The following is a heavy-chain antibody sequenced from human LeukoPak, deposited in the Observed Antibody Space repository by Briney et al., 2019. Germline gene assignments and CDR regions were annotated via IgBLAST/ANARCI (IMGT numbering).Heavy chain of an antibody. CDR2: ISSSGSTI. CDR3: ARIPMVRGVNGPLYYFDY. CDR1: GFTFSDYY. Sequence: TPGGSLRLSCAASGFTFSDYYMSWIRQAPGKGLEWVSYISSSGSTIYYADSVKGRFTISRDNAKNSLYLQMNSLRAEDTAVYYCARIPMVRGVNGPLYYFDYWGQGTLVTVSS. D-gene: IGHD3-10*01. J-gene: IGHJ4*02. V-gene: IGHV3-11*01.